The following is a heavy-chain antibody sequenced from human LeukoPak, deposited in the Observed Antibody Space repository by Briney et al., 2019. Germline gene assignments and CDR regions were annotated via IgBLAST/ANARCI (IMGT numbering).Heavy chain of an antibody. D-gene: IGHD3-10*01. CDR2: INHSGST. CDR1: GGSISSSSYY. CDR3: ARVTVLLWFGEPPGWFDP. V-gene: IGHV4-39*07. J-gene: IGHJ5*02. Sequence: SETLSLTCTVSGGSISSSSYYWGWIRQPPGKGLEWIGEINHSGSTNYNPSLKSRVAISVDTSKNQFSLKLSSVTAADTDVYYCARVTVLLWFGEPPGWFDPWGQGTLVTVSS.